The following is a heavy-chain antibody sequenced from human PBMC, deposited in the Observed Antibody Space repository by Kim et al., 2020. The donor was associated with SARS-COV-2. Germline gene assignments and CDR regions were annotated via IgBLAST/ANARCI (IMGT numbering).Heavy chain of an antibody. Sequence: SETLSLTYNVSGGSISSYYWTWIRQPAGKGLEWIGRIHISGSTNYNPSLKSRVSMSVDTSKNQFSLNLRSVASADTAVYYCAGDPLNNYESSGRVGFDPWGQGTTVTVSS. CDR2: IHISGST. CDR3: AGDPLNNYESSGRVGFDP. J-gene: IGHJ5*02. CDR1: GGSISSYY. D-gene: IGHD3-22*01. V-gene: IGHV4-4*07.